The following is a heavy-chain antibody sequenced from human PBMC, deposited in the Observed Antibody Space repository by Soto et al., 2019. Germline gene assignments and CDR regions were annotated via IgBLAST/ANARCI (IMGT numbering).Heavy chain of an antibody. CDR1: GGSISSYY. CDR3: AGHQKDIGVVVAALRGAFDI. Sequence: SETLSLTCTVSGGSISSYYWSWIRQPPGKGLEWIGYIYYSGSTNYNPSLKSRVTISVDTSKNQFSLKLSSVTAADTAVYYCAGHQKDIGVVVAALRGAFDIWGQGTMVTVSS. J-gene: IGHJ3*02. D-gene: IGHD2-15*01. CDR2: IYYSGST. V-gene: IGHV4-59*08.